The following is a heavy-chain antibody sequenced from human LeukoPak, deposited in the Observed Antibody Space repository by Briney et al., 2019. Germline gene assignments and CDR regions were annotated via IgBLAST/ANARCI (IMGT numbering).Heavy chain of an antibody. Sequence: GGSLRLSCAASGFTFSNAWMSWVRQAPGKGLEWVGRIKSKTDGGTTDYAAPVKGRFTISRGDSKNTLYLQMNSLKTEDTALYYCTTPVGGSYPVGMDVWGQGTTVTVSS. CDR1: GFTFSNAW. CDR2: IKSKTDGGTT. J-gene: IGHJ6*02. D-gene: IGHD1-26*01. CDR3: TTPVGGSYPVGMDV. V-gene: IGHV3-15*01.